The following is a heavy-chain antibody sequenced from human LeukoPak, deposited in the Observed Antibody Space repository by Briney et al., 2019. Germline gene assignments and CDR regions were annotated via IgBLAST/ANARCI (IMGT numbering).Heavy chain of an antibody. CDR1: GGSFSGYY. CDR3: AREYRGYRYIDD. V-gene: IGHV4-34*01. CDR2: INHSGST. J-gene: IGHJ4*02. Sequence: SETLSLTCAVYGGSFSGYYWSWIRQPPGKGLEWIGEINHSGSTNYNPSLKSRVTISVDTSKNQFSLKLSSVTAADTAVYYCAREYRGYRYIDDWSQGTLLTVSS. D-gene: IGHD5-18*01.